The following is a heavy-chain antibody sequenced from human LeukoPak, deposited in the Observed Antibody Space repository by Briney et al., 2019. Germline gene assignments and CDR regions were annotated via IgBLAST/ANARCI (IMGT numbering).Heavy chain of an antibody. V-gene: IGHV4-59*01. J-gene: IGHJ3*02. CDR3: AREASSSWYPPAFDI. CDR1: GGSTSSYY. D-gene: IGHD6-13*01. CDR2: IYYSGST. Sequence: PSETLSLTCTVSGGSTSSYYWSWIRQPPGKGLEWIGYIYYSGSTNYNPSLKSRVTISVDTPKNQFSLKLSSVTAADTAVYYCAREASSSWYPPAFDIWGQGTMVTVSS.